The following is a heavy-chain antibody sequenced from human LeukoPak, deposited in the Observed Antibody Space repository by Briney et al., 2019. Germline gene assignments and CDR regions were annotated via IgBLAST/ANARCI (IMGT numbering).Heavy chain of an antibody. CDR2: ISSSDGGS. CDR3: AKCMSESGVCLNFDH. Sequence: GGSLRLSCEASGFAFSTYAMSWVRQAPGKGLQWVSGISSSDGGSYCTGSVEGRFAISRDNSRNTVYLQMNNLRAEDTAVYYCAKCMSESGVCLNFDHWGQGTLVAVSS. J-gene: IGHJ4*02. CDR1: GFAFSTYA. D-gene: IGHD2-8*02. V-gene: IGHV3-23*01.